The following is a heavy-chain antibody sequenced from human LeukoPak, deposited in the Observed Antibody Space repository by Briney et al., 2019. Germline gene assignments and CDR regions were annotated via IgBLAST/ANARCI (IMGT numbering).Heavy chain of an antibody. V-gene: IGHV4-30-2*01. Sequence: SETLSLTCAVSGGSISSGTYSWSWIRQPPGKGLEWIGYIYHSGSTYYNPSLKSRVTISVDRFKNQFSLKLSSVTAADTAVYYCARSTEEYYYGSGSYYTSSWFDPWGQGTLVTVSS. CDR1: GGSISSGTYS. CDR3: ARSTEEYYYGSGSYYTSSWFDP. D-gene: IGHD3-10*01. CDR2: IYHSGST. J-gene: IGHJ5*02.